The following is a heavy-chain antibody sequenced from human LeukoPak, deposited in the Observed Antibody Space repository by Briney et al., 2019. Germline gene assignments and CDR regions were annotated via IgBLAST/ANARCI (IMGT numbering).Heavy chain of an antibody. Sequence: SETLSLTCTVSGGSISSYYWSWIRQPPGKGLEWIGYIYDSGSPNYNPSLESRVTISVDTSKNQLSLKLTSVTAAYTAVYYCARGPEDYLDYWGQGTLVNVSS. J-gene: IGHJ4*02. V-gene: IGHV4-59*08. D-gene: IGHD1-14*01. CDR1: GGSISSYY. CDR3: ARGPEDYLDY. CDR2: IYDSGSP.